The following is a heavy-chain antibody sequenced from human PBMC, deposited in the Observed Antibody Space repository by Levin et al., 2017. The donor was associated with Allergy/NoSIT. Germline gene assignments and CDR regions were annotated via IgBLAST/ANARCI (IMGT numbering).Heavy chain of an antibody. J-gene: IGHJ4*02. CDR2: IKSKTDGGTT. D-gene: IGHD1-26*01. CDR1: GFTFSNAW. V-gene: IGHV3-15*01. Sequence: GESLKISCAASGFTFSNAWMSWVRQAPGKGLEWVGRIKSKTDGGTTDYAAPVKGRFTISRDDSKNTLYLQMNSLKTEDTAVYYCTTDPYTSIVGAARSGYWGQGTLVTVSS. CDR3: TTDPYTSIVGAARSGY.